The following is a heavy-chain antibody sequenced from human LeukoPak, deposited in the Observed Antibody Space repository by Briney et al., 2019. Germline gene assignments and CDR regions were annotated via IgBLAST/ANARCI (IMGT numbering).Heavy chain of an antibody. CDR1: GFTFSSYG. V-gene: IGHV3-30*03. CDR3: ARDPGAAFDI. Sequence: PGRSLRLSCAASGFTFSSYGMHWVRQAPGKGLEWVAVISYDGSNKYYADSVKGRFTISRDNSKNTLYLQMNSLRAEDTAVYYCARDPGAAFDIWGQGTMVTVSS. J-gene: IGHJ3*02. D-gene: IGHD3-10*01. CDR2: ISYDGSNK.